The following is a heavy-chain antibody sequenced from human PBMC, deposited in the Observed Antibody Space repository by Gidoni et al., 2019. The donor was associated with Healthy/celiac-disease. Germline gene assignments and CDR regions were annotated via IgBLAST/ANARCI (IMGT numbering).Heavy chain of an antibody. CDR2: ISWNSGSI. CDR1: GFTFDDYA. J-gene: IGHJ4*02. V-gene: IGHV3-9*01. Sequence: EVQLVESGGGLVQHGRSLRPSCAASGFTFDDYAMHWVRQAPGKGLEWVSGISWNSGSIGYADSVKGRFTISRDNAKNSLYLQMNSLRAEDTALYYCAKGRDGYKYYFDYWGQGTLVTVSS. D-gene: IGHD5-12*01. CDR3: AKGRDGYKYYFDY.